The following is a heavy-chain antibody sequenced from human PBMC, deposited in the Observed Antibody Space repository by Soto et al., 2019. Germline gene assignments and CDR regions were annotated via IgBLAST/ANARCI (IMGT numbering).Heavy chain of an antibody. D-gene: IGHD4-17*01. Sequence: ASVKVSCKVSGYTLTELSIHWVRQAPGKGLEWMGGFDPEDGETIYPRNFQGRVTMTEDTSTDTAYMELSSLRSEDTAVYYCATRATVGIYYYYGLDVWGQGTTVTVSS. CDR1: GYTLTELS. CDR3: ATRATVGIYYYYGLDV. CDR2: FDPEDGET. V-gene: IGHV1-24*01. J-gene: IGHJ6*02.